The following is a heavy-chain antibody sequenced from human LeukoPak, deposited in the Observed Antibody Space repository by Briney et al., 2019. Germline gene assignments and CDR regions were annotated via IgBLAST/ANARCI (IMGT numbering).Heavy chain of an antibody. Sequence: RGSLRLSCAASGFTFSNYWMNWVRQAPGKGLEWVANIKQDGSEKFYVDSVKGRFTISRGNAKNSLYLQMNSLRAEDTAVYYCARDFSNWGQGTLVTVSS. V-gene: IGHV3-7*03. J-gene: IGHJ4*02. CDR3: ARDFSN. CDR2: IKQDGSEK. D-gene: IGHD3-3*02. CDR1: GFTFSNYW.